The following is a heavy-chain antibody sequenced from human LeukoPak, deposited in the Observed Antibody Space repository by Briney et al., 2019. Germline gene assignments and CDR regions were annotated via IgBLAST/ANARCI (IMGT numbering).Heavy chain of an antibody. CDR3: ARAGQQQLVDY. CDR2: IYYSGST. J-gene: IGHJ4*02. Sequence: SETLSLTCTVSGGSISSYYWSWIRQPPGKGLEWIGYIYYSGSTNYNPSLKSRVTISVDTSKNQFSLKLSSVTAADTAVYYSARAGQQQLVDYWGQGTLVTVSS. V-gene: IGHV4-59*01. CDR1: GGSISSYY. D-gene: IGHD6-13*01.